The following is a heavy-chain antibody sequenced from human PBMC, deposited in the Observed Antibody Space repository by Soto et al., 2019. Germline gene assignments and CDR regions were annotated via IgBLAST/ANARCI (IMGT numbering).Heavy chain of an antibody. J-gene: IGHJ6*02. D-gene: IGHD2-15*01. V-gene: IGHV4-59*01. CDR1: GGSISSYY. CDR2: IYYSGST. Sequence: SETLSLTCTVSGGSISSYYWSWIRQPPGKGLEWIGYIYYSGSTNYNPSLKSRVTISVDTSKNQFSLKLSSVTAADTAVYYCARSEGYRYGMDVWGQGTTVTVSS. CDR3: ARSEGYRYGMDV.